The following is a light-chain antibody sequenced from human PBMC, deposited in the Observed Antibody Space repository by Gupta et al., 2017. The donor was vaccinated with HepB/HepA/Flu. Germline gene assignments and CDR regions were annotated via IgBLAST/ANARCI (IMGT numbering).Light chain of an antibody. CDR2: AAS. Sequence: DAQLTPSPSFLSASVGDRVTITCRASQGISSYLAWYQQKPGKAPNLLIYAASTLQSGVPSRFSGSGSGTEFTLTISSLQPEDFAAYYCHQLNSYPPTFGQGTKLEIK. J-gene: IGKJ2*01. CDR1: QGISSY. CDR3: HQLNSYPPT. V-gene: IGKV1-9*01.